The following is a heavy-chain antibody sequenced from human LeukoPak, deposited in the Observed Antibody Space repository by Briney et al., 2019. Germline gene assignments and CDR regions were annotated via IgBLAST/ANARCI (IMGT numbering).Heavy chain of an antibody. Sequence: PGGSLRLSCAASGFTFSGYAMSWVRQAPGKGLEWVSAISGSGGSTYYADSVKGRFTISRDNSKNTLYLQMNSLRAEDTAVYYCAKDWGGYCSGGSCYFDYWGQGTLVTVSS. V-gene: IGHV3-23*01. J-gene: IGHJ4*02. D-gene: IGHD2-15*01. CDR2: ISGSGGST. CDR1: GFTFSGYA. CDR3: AKDWGGYCSGGSCYFDY.